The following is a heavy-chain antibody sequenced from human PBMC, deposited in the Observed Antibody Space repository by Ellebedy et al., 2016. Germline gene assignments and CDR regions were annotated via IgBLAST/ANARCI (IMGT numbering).Heavy chain of an antibody. CDR2: TSPGGTM. CDR3: LKSGHSYAWSY. CDR1: GFTVSSSY. Sequence: GGSLRLSCAASGFTVSSSYVSWVRQAPGKGLEWVSMTSPGGTMHYADYVKGRFTISRDNSKNTLYLQMNSLTADDTAVYFCLKSGHSYAWSYWGQGTLVTVSS. D-gene: IGHD5-18*01. J-gene: IGHJ4*02. V-gene: IGHV3-53*01.